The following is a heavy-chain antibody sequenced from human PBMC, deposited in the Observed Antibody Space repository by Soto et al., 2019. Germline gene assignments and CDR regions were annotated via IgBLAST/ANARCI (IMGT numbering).Heavy chain of an antibody. Sequence: QVQLVQSGAEVKKPGASVKISCKASGYSFTNYYIHWVRQAPGQGLEWMGIINPFGGSTTYALNFQGRVTLTRDTSTTTVYMELSSLRSEDTALYYCARDSDQPAAAGNSVWFDPWGQGTLVTVSS. V-gene: IGHV1-46*01. CDR1: GYSFTNYY. J-gene: IGHJ5*02. D-gene: IGHD6-13*01. CDR2: INPFGGST. CDR3: ARDSDQPAAAGNSVWFDP.